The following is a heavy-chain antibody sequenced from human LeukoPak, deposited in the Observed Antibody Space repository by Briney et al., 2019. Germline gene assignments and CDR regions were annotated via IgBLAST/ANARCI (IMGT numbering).Heavy chain of an antibody. CDR2: INWSGGRT. D-gene: IGHD1/OR15-1a*01. CDR3: ARDLTTSDN. Sequence: GGSLRLSCAASGSTFDDYGMSWVRQAPGKGLEWVSGINWSGGRTGYADSLKGRFTISRDNAKNTLYLQMNSLRDEDTALYYCARDLTTSDNWGQGTLVTVSS. V-gene: IGHV3-20*04. J-gene: IGHJ4*02. CDR1: GSTFDDYG.